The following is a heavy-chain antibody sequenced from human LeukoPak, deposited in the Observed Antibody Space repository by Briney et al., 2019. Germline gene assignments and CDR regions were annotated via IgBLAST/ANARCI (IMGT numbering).Heavy chain of an antibody. Sequence: GGSLRLSCTASGFTFSSYAMSWVRQAPGKGLEWVSAITDSGGSTSYADSVRGRFTISRDNSKNTLYLQMNSLKTEDTAVYYCTTAFDTAMVRLDYWGQGTLVTVSS. D-gene: IGHD5-18*01. V-gene: IGHV3-23*01. CDR3: TTAFDTAMVRLDY. CDR2: ITDSGGST. CDR1: GFTFSSYA. J-gene: IGHJ4*02.